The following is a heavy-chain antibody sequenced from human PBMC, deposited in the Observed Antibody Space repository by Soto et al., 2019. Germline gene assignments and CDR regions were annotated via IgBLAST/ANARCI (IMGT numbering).Heavy chain of an antibody. CDR2: ISTYNGDT. CDR1: GYTFTRSG. CDR3: ARERVAPYYYYGMDV. V-gene: IGHV1-18*01. D-gene: IGHD5-12*01. J-gene: IGHJ6*02. Sequence: QVQLVQSGAEVKKPGASVKVSCKASGYTFTRSGISWVRQAPGQGLEWMGWISTYNGDTNYAQTFQGRVTMTTDTSTSTVYMELRSLRSDDTAVYYCARERVAPYYYYGMDVWGQGTPVTVSS.